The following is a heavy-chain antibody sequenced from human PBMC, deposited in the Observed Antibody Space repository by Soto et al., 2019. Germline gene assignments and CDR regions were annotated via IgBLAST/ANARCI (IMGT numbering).Heavy chain of an antibody. V-gene: IGHV4-59*01. Sequence: NPSETLSLTCTVSGGSINSYYWSWIRQPPGKGLEWTGYIYYSGATNYNPSLKSRVTISVDTSKNQFSLKLSSVTAADTAVYYCARAHYYDSSGFNGAFDIWGQGTMVTVSS. J-gene: IGHJ3*02. CDR3: ARAHYYDSSGFNGAFDI. CDR2: IYYSGAT. CDR1: GGSINSYY. D-gene: IGHD3-22*01.